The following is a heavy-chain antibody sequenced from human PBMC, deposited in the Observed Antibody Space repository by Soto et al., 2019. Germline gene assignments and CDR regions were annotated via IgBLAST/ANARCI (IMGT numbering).Heavy chain of an antibody. V-gene: IGHV4-34*01. D-gene: IGHD6-13*01. CDR1: GGSFSGYY. Sequence: SETLSLTCAVYGGSFSGYYLSWIRQPPGKGLEWIGEINHSGSTNYNPSLKSRVTISVDTSKNQFSLKLSSVTAADTAVYYCARLVRRVANFDYWGQGTLVTVSS. J-gene: IGHJ4*02. CDR2: INHSGST. CDR3: ARLVRRVANFDY.